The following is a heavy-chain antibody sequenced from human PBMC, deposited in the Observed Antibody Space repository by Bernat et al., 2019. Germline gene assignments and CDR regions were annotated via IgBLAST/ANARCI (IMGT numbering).Heavy chain of an antibody. J-gene: IGHJ3*02. CDR3: APGDGSGWPLAAFEI. D-gene: IGHD3-22*01. Sequence: QLQLQESGPGLVKPSETLSLTCAVSGVSISSSSYFWAWIRQPPGKGLEWIASIYYSGSTYYNPSLKSRVTISMDTSKNQFSLKLKSVTATDTAVYYCAPGDGSGWPLAAFEIWGQGTMVTVSS. CDR2: IYYSGST. CDR1: GVSISSSSYF. V-gene: IGHV4-39*01.